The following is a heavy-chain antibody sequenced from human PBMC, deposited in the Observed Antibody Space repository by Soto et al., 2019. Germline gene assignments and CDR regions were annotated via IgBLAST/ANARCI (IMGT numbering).Heavy chain of an antibody. CDR2: IHPSGDT. CDR3: VRRSCTTSPCSGAFQF. V-gene: IGHV1-46*01. D-gene: IGHD1-1*01. J-gene: IGHJ1*01. CDR1: RDTFTSYY. Sequence: GASVKVSCKAPRDTFTSYYINWVRQAPGQGLEWMGMIHPSGDTGYAQKFRGRVTMTIDTSTTTAYIELRNLTSQDTAVDFSVRRSCTTSPCSGAFQFWGQGTLVTVCS.